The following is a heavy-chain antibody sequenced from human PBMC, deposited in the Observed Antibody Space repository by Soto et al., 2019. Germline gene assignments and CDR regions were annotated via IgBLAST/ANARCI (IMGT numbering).Heavy chain of an antibody. D-gene: IGHD6-13*01. CDR2: IIPIFGTA. J-gene: IGHJ5*02. V-gene: IGHV1-69*13. Sequence: ASVKVSCKASGGTFSSYAISWVRQAPGQGLEWMGGIIPIFGTANYAQKFQGRVTITADESTSTAYMELSSLRSEDTAVYYCAIDAIFSRYSSSLGVTGSNVDKWFDPCGQGTLVTVSS. CDR1: GGTFSSYA. CDR3: AIDAIFSRYSSSLGVTGSNVDKWFDP.